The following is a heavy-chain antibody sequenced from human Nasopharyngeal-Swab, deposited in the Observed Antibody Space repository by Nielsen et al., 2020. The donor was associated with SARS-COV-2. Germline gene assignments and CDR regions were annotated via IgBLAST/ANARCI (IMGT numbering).Heavy chain of an antibody. D-gene: IGHD6-13*01. Sequence: GESLKISCAASGITFSRYWMSWVRQAPGKGLEWVANIKQDGSEKYYVDSVKGRFTISRDNAKNSLYLQMNSLRAEDTALYYCATSPFSSSWYDASYYYGMDVWGQGTTVTVSS. CDR2: IKQDGSEK. J-gene: IGHJ6*02. CDR3: ATSPFSSSWYDASYYYGMDV. V-gene: IGHV3-7*03. CDR1: GITFSRYW.